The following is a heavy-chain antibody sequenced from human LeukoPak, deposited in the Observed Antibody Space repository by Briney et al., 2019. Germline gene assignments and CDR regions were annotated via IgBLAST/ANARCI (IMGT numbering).Heavy chain of an antibody. J-gene: IGHJ6*03. CDR3: AKGSKAVLFTRDHYMDV. CDR1: GFTFSSYA. V-gene: IGHV3-NL1*01. CDR2: IYSGGST. Sequence: GGSLRLSCAASGFTFSSYAMHWVRQAPGKGLEWVSVIYSGGSTYYADSVKGRFTISRDNSKNTLYLQMNSLRAEDTAVYYCAKGSKAVLFTRDHYMDVWGKGTTVTISS. D-gene: IGHD6-19*01.